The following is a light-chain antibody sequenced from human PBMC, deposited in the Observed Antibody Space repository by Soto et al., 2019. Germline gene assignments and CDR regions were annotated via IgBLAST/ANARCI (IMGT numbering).Light chain of an antibody. CDR3: SSYTSSSTRV. J-gene: IGLJ2*01. V-gene: IGLV2-14*01. CDR2: EVS. CDR1: SSDVGGYNY. Sequence: QSALTQPASVSGSPGQSITISCTGTSSDVGGYNYVSWYQQHPGKAPKLMIYEVSNRPSGVSNRFSGSKSGNTASLTISGLKAEDEADYSCSSYTSSSTRVFGGGTKLTVL.